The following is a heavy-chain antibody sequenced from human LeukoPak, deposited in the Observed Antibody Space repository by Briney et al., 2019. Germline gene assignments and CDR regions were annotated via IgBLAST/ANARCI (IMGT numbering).Heavy chain of an antibody. CDR1: GYTFTSYD. CDR3: ATSIAAAGTYDY. V-gene: IGHV1-8*01. J-gene: IGHJ4*02. D-gene: IGHD6-13*01. Sequence: GASVKVSCKASGYTFTSYDINWVRQATGQGLEWMGWMNPNSGNIGYAQKFQGRVTMTRNTSISTAYMELSSLRSEDTAVYYCATSIAAAGTYDYWGQGTLVTVSS. CDR2: MNPNSGNI.